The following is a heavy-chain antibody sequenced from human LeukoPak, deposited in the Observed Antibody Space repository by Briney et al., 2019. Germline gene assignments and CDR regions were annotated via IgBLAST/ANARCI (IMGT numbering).Heavy chain of an antibody. D-gene: IGHD6-13*01. J-gene: IGHJ4*02. Sequence: GGSLRLSCAASGFIFSSYWMSWVRQAPGKGLEWVANIKQDGSEKYYVDSVKGRFTISRDNNKKSLYLQMNSLRAEDTAVYYCARDSAAAGDYWGQGTLATVSS. CDR2: IKQDGSEK. CDR3: ARDSAAAGDY. V-gene: IGHV3-7*01. CDR1: GFIFSSYW.